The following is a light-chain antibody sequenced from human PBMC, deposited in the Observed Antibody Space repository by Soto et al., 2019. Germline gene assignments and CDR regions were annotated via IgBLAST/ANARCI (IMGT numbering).Light chain of an antibody. CDR1: QSVTSRY. V-gene: IGKV3-20*01. CDR3: QQYGSSPGT. CDR2: GAS. Sequence: EIVLTQSPGSLSLSPGERATLSCRAIQSVTSRYLAWYQQKPGQAPRLLIFGASIRDTGIPDRFSGSGSGTDFTLTISRLEPEDFAVYYCQQYGSSPGTFGQGTKVDIK. J-gene: IGKJ1*01.